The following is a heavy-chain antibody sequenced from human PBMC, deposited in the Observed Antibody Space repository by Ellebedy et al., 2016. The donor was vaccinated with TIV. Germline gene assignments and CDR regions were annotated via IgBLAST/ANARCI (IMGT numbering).Heavy chain of an antibody. J-gene: IGHJ3*02. CDR1: GYTFTGSDYY. D-gene: IGHD2-21*01. CDR2: INPKSGDT. V-gene: IGHV1-2*02. CDR3: ARGFVWFSYAFDI. Sequence: ASVKVSXXASGYTFTGSDYYMHWVRQAPGQGLEWMGWINPKSGDTNYARKFQGRVTMTRDTSISTAYMEPRRLRSDDTAVFYCARGFVWFSYAFDIWGQGTMVTVSS.